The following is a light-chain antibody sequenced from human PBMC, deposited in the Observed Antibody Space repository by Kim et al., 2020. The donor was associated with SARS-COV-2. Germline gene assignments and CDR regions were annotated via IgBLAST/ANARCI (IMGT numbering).Light chain of an antibody. CDR2: GAC. CDR3: QQYDNWPPIT. Sequence: APGESATLSCTASQSVSSNLAWYQQKPGQAPKLLIYGACTRATGIPPRFSGSGSGTEFTLTISSLQSEDFAVYYCQQYDNWPPITFGPGTRLEIK. CDR1: QSVSSN. J-gene: IGKJ5*01. V-gene: IGKV3-15*01.